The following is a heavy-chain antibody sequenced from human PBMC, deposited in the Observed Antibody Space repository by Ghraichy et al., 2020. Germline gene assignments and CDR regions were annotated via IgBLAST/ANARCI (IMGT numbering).Heavy chain of an antibody. J-gene: IGHJ4*02. V-gene: IGHV4-39*01. Sequence: ETLSLTCTVSGDFMTTNRYYWVWIRQPPGKGLEWIGNIYYSGNTYSRPSLRSRVTISADTSKNQFSLKLTSVTVADTAVYYCARHRLQMGTDYWGEGTLVTVSS. D-gene: IGHD7-27*01. CDR1: GDFMTTNRYY. CDR2: IYYSGNT. CDR3: ARHRLQMGTDY.